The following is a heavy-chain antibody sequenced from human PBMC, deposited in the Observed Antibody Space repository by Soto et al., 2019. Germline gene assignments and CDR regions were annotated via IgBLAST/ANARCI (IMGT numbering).Heavy chain of an antibody. V-gene: IGHV3-30*18. CDR1: GFTSHNYA. J-gene: IGHJ6*02. CDR3: AKVIFGVPTPDPYYYYAMDV. D-gene: IGHD3-3*01. CDR2: ILYDGCNK. Sequence: GGYLILSFAVSGFTSHNYAIHWVLHIPEKKKERLVVILYDGCNKYYADSVKGRFTISRDNSKSTLYLQMNSLRAEDTAVYYCAKVIFGVPTPDPYYYYAMDVWGQGT.